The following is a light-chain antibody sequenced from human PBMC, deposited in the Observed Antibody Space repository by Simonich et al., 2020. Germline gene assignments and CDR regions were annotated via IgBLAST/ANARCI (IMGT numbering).Light chain of an antibody. V-gene: IGKV4-1*01. CDR2: WES. J-gene: IGKJ1*01. Sequence: DIVMTQSPDSLAVSLGERATLNCKSSQSVLYSSNNKNYLAWYQQKTGQPPKLLIYWESTRESGVPDRFSGSGSGTDFTLTISSLQAEDVAVYYCQQYYSTPWTFGQGTKVEIK. CDR1: QSVLYSSNNKNY. CDR3: QQYYSTPWT.